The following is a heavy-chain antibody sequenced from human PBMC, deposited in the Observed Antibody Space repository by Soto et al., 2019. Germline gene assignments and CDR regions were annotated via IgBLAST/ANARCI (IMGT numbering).Heavy chain of an antibody. CDR2: IYYSGST. Sequence: QVQLQESGPGLVKPSETLSLTCTVSGGSISSYYWSWIRQPPGKGLEWIGYIYYSGSTNYNPSLKRRVTISVDTSKNQFSLKLSSVTAADTAVYYCARGRWFGELSLWGQGTLVTVSS. J-gene: IGHJ4*02. V-gene: IGHV4-59*01. CDR1: GGSISSYY. CDR3: ARGRWFGELSL. D-gene: IGHD3-10*01.